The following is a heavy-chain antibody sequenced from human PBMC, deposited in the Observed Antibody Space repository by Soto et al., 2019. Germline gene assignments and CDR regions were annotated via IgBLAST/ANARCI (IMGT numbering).Heavy chain of an antibody. V-gene: IGHV3-23*01. Sequence: GGSLRLSCAASGFTFNNYAMSWVRQAPGKGLEWVPGISSTGGGTYYADPVKGRFTISRDNSKNTLFLQMNNLRAGDTALYYCAKGHDIVVVPTVDYWGQGTLVTVSS. CDR1: GFTFNNYA. CDR3: AKGHDIVVVPTVDY. D-gene: IGHD2-15*01. CDR2: ISSTGGGT. J-gene: IGHJ4*02.